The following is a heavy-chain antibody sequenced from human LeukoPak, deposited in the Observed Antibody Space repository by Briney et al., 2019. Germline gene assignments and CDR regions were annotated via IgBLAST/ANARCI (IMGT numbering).Heavy chain of an antibody. CDR1: GFTFSTYG. D-gene: IGHD6-19*01. CDR3: AKDRDSSGWFDY. V-gene: IGHV3-30*18. J-gene: IGHJ4*02. Sequence: GRSLRLSCAASGFTFSTYGMHWVRQAPGKGLEGVAVISYDGSNKYYADSVKGRFTISRDNSKNTLYLQMNSLRAEDTAVYYCAKDRDSSGWFDYWGQGTLVTVSS. CDR2: ISYDGSNK.